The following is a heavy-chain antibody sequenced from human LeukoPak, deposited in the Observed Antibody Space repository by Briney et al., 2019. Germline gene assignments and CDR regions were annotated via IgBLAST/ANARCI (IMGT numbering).Heavy chain of an antibody. V-gene: IGHV3-11*04. Sequence: GGSLRLSCAASGFTFSDYYMSWVRQAPGKGLEWVSYISSRGSTIYYADSVKGRFTISRDNAKNSLYLQMNSLRAEDTAVYYCARDRGGYYYDSSGYEEGIWFDPWGQGTLVTVSS. CDR2: ISSRGSTI. D-gene: IGHD3-22*01. J-gene: IGHJ5*02. CDR1: GFTFSDYY. CDR3: ARDRGGYYYDSSGYEEGIWFDP.